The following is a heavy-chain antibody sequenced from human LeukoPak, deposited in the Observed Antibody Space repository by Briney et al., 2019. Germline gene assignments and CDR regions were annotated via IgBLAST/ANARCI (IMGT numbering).Heavy chain of an antibody. J-gene: IGHJ4*02. CDR3: AGGGFNIAVVYYFDY. Sequence: SETLSLTCTVSGGSVSSGSYYWSWIRQPPGKGLEWIGYIYYSGSTNYNPSLKSRVTISVDTSKNQFSLKLSSVTAADTAVYYCAGGGFNIAVVYYFDYWGQGTLVTVSS. V-gene: IGHV4-61*01. CDR2: IYYSGST. CDR1: GGSVSSGSYY. D-gene: IGHD6-19*01.